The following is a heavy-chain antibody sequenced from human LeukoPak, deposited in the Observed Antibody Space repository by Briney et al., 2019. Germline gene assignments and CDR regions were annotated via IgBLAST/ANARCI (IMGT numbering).Heavy chain of an antibody. J-gene: IGHJ4*02. Sequence: GGSLRLSCAASGFIFSDYYMTWIRQAPGKGLEWLSYIDSSGDVIYYGDSVKGRLTISRDNAKNSLYLQMNSLRAEDTAVYYCAKDGRGYSYADWGQGTLVTVSS. CDR2: IDSSGDVI. D-gene: IGHD5-18*01. CDR3: AKDGRGYSYAD. CDR1: GFIFSDYY. V-gene: IGHV3-11*01.